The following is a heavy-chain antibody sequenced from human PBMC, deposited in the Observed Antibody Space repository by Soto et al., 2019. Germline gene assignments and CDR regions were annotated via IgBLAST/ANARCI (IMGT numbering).Heavy chain of an antibody. V-gene: IGHV3-23*01. Sequence: GGSLRLSCAASGFTFSSYAMSWVRQAPGKGLEWVSAISGSGGSTYYADSVKGRFTISRDNSKNTLYLQMNSLRAEDTAVYYCAKDFSARIPRKYGAYGSYFQHLGQGTLVTVSS. CDR2: ISGSGGST. D-gene: IGHD4-17*01. CDR3: AKDFSARIPRKYGAYGSYFQH. J-gene: IGHJ1*01. CDR1: GFTFSSYA.